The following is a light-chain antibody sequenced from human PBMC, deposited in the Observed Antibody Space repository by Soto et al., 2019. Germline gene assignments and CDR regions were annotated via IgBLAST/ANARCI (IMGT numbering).Light chain of an antibody. V-gene: IGLV4-69*01. CDR3: QTWGTGPWV. J-gene: IGLJ3*02. Sequence: QAVVTQSPSASASLGASVKLTCTLSSGHSNYAIAWHQQQPEKGPRYLVKVNSDGSHSKGDGIPDRFSGSTSGAERYLTISSLQSEDEADYYCQTWGTGPWVFGGGTKLTVL. CDR1: SGHSNYA. CDR2: VNSDGSH.